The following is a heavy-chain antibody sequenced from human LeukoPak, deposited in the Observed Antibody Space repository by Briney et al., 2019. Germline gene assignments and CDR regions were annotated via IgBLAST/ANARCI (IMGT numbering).Heavy chain of an antibody. Sequence: MASETLSLTCTVSGDSISSGSYYWSWIRQPAGKGLEWIGRIYTSGSTKYNPSLKSRVTISLDTSKNQFSLKVSSVTAADTAMYYCATTRWTSERGGFDYWGQGTLVTVSS. J-gene: IGHJ4*02. D-gene: IGHD1-1*01. V-gene: IGHV4-61*02. CDR1: GDSISSGSYY. CDR2: IYTSGST. CDR3: ATTRWTSERGGFDY.